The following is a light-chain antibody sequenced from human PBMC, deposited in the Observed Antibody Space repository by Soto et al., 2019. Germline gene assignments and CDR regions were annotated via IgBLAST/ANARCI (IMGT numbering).Light chain of an antibody. V-gene: IGLV2-14*01. CDR2: EVS. CDR1: SSDVGGYNY. J-gene: IGLJ1*01. CDR3: SSYTSSNTYV. Sequence: QSALTQPASVSGPPGQSITISCTGTSSDVGGYNYVSWYQQYPGTAPKLMIYEVSNRPSGVSNRFSGSKSGNTASLTISGLQAEDEGDYYCSSYTSSNTYVFGTGTKLTVL.